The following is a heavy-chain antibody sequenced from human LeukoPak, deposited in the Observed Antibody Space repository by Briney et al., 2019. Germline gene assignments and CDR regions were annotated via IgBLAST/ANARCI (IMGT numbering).Heavy chain of an antibody. J-gene: IGHJ6*02. Sequence: GGSLRLSCAASGFTFSSYSMHWVRQAPGKGLEWVSSISSSSSNISYADSVKGRFTISRDNAKNSLYMKMNSLRAEDTAVYYCARDCTPFNRYPARYGMDVWGQGTTVTVSS. V-gene: IGHV3-21*01. CDR2: ISSSSSNI. CDR1: GFTFSSYS. D-gene: IGHD1-1*01. CDR3: ARDCTPFNRYPARYGMDV.